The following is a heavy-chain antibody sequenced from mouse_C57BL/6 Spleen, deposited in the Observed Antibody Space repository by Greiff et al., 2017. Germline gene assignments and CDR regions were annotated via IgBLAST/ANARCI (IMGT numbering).Heavy chain of an antibody. V-gene: IGHV7-3*01. CDR3: ARYPREDGYYFDY. CDR2: IRNKANGYTT. J-gene: IGHJ2*01. D-gene: IGHD2-3*01. CDR1: GFTFTDYY. Sequence: DVQLVEPGGGLVQPGGSLSLSCAASGFTFTDYYMSWVRPPPGKALEWLGFIRNKANGYTTAYSASVKGRFTISRDNSQSILYLQMNALRAEDSATYYCARYPREDGYYFDYWGQGTTLTVSS.